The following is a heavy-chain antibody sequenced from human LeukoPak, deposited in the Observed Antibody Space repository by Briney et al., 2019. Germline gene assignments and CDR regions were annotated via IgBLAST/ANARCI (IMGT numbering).Heavy chain of an antibody. V-gene: IGHV3-30*18. Sequence: GGSLRLSCAASGFTLSSYGMHWVRQAPDKGLEWVAVISYDGSNKYYADSVKGRFTISRDNSKNTLYLQMNSLRVEDTAVYYCAKDYWKFDYWGQGTLVTVSS. J-gene: IGHJ4*02. CDR3: AKDYWKFDY. CDR1: GFTLSSYG. D-gene: IGHD1-1*01. CDR2: ISYDGSNK.